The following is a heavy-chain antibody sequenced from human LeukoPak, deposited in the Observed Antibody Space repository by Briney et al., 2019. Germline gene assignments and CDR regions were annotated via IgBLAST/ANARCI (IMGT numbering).Heavy chain of an antibody. D-gene: IGHD5-18*01. Sequence: ASVKVSCKASGYTFTGYYMHWVRQAPGQGLEWMGRINPNSGGTNYAQKFQGRVTMTRDTSISTAYMELSRLRSDDTAVYYCARGDEYSYGFNYFDYWGQGTLVTVSS. J-gene: IGHJ4*02. CDR1: GYTFTGYY. CDR3: ARGDEYSYGFNYFDY. V-gene: IGHV1-2*06. CDR2: INPNSGGT.